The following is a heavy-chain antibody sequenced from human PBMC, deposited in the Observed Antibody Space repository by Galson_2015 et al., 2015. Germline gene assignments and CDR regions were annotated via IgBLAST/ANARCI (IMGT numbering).Heavy chain of an antibody. V-gene: IGHV3-30*18. J-gene: IGHJ4*02. CDR2: ISFDGNNK. Sequence: SLRLSCAASGFTSSSYGMHWVRQAPGKGLEWVAVISFDGNNKYYADSVKGRIIISRDNSKNTLYLQMNSLRAEETAVYYCAKSNTPYSSGWPIDYWGQGTLVTVSS. D-gene: IGHD6-19*01. CDR3: AKSNTPYSSGWPIDY. CDR1: GFTSSSYG.